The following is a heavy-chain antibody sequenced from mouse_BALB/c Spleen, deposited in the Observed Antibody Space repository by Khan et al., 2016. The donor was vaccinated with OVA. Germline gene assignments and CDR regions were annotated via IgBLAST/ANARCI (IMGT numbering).Heavy chain of an antibody. CDR2: INPSSGYT. D-gene: IGHD2-14*01. CDR1: GYTFTSYT. CDR3: ARDGAYYRNDGCLAY. V-gene: IGHV1-4*01. Sequence: VQLQESGAELARPGASVKMSCKASGYTFTSYTIHWIKQRPGQGLEWIGYINPSSGYTNYTQKFKDKATLTADKSSTTAYMQLSSLTSDDSAVYYCARDGAYYRNDGCLAYWGQGTLVTVSA. J-gene: IGHJ3*01.